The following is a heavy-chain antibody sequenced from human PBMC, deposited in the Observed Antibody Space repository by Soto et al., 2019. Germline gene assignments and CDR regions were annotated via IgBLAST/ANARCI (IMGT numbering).Heavy chain of an antibody. CDR2: IYYSGST. CDR1: GGSISSSSYY. D-gene: IGHD2-15*01. V-gene: IGHV4-39*01. Sequence: SETLSLTCTVSGGSISSSSYYWGWIRQPPGKGLEWIGSIYYSGSTYYNPSLKSRVTISVDTSKNQFSLKLSSVTAADTAVYYCARVVVAANFDYWGQGTLVTVSS. CDR3: ARVVVAANFDY. J-gene: IGHJ4*02.